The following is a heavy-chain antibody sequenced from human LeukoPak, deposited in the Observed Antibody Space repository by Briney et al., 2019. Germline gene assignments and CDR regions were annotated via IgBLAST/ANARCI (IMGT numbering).Heavy chain of an antibody. CDR1: GYTFTSYD. CDR2: INPNSGGT. Sequence: ASVKVSCKASGYTFTSYDINWVRQATGQGLEWMGRINPNSGGTNYAQKFQGRVTMTRDTSISTAYMELSRLRSDDTAVYYCARVRGSYYSWGQGTLVTVSS. J-gene: IGHJ5*02. CDR3: ARVRGSYYS. V-gene: IGHV1-2*06. D-gene: IGHD1-26*01.